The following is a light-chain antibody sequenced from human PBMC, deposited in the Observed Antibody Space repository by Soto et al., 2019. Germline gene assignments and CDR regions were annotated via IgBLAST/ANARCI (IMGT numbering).Light chain of an antibody. Sequence: DIQMTQSPSTLSASIGDRVTITCRASQSISSWLAWYQQKPGKAPNLLIYDASSLESGVPSRFSGSGSGTEFTLTINSLQPDDSATYYCQQYNNYRTFGQGTKVEIK. CDR3: QQYNNYRT. CDR1: QSISSW. V-gene: IGKV1-5*01. J-gene: IGKJ1*01. CDR2: DAS.